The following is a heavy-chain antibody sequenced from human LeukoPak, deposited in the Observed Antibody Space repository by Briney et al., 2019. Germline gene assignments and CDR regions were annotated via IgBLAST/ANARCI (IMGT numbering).Heavy chain of an antibody. CDR2: INHSGST. D-gene: IGHD3-9*01. J-gene: IGHJ6*02. CDR3: ARGPTPYYDILTGYYSFRYYYGMDV. Sequence: PSETLSHTCAVYGGSFSGYYWSWIRQPPGKGLEWIGEINHSGSTNYNPSLKSRVTISVDTSKNQFSLKLSSVTAADTAVYYCARGPTPYYDILTGYYSFRYYYGMDVWGQGTTVTVSS. CDR1: GGSFSGYY. V-gene: IGHV4-34*01.